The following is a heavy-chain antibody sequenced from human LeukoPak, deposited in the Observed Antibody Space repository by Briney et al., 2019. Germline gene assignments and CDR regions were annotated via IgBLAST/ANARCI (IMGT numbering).Heavy chain of an antibody. D-gene: IGHD2-15*01. CDR3: AKGKGSSPSSIDW. CDR1: GFTFNTYA. CDR2: ISDSGGST. V-gene: IGHV3-23*01. Sequence: GGSLRLSCAASGFTFNTYAMNWVRQAPGKGLEWVSAISDSGGSTHYADSVKGRFTISRDNSKNTVYLQIHRLRAEDTAVYYCAKGKGSSPSSIDWWGQGTLVTVSS. J-gene: IGHJ4*02.